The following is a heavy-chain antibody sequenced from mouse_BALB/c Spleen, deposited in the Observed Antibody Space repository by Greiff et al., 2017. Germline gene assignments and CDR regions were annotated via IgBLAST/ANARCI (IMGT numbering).Heavy chain of an antibody. CDR1: GFTFSSYG. CDR3: ASDGYSLDY. D-gene: IGHD2-3*01. CDR2: ISSGGSYT. V-gene: IGHV5-6*01. Sequence: VHVKQSGGDLVKPGGSLKLSCAASGFTFSSYGMSWVRQTPDKRLEWVATISSGGSYTYYPDSVKGRFTISRDNAKNTLYLQMSSLKSEDTAMYYCASDGYSLDYWGQGTTLTVSS. J-gene: IGHJ2*01.